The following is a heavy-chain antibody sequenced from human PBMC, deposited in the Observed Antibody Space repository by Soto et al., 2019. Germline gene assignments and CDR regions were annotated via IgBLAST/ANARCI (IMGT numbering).Heavy chain of an antibody. CDR3: ATPYYFNH. CDR2: ISDDSSYI. Sequence: GGSLRLSCAASGFMFSAYTMNWVRQAPGKGLEWLSSISDDSSYIDYADPLRGRFTVSRDNARNSLYLQIDSLGVEDTAVYYCATPYYFNHWGPGTLVTVSS. V-gene: IGHV3-21*06. J-gene: IGHJ1*01. CDR1: GFMFSAYT. D-gene: IGHD3-16*01.